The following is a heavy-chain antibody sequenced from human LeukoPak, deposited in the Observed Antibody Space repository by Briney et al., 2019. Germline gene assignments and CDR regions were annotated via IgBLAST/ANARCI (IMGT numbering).Heavy chain of an antibody. CDR3: ARHAYYYDSSGYLPYYFDY. CDR2: IYSSGST. V-gene: IGHV4-59*08. Sequence: SETLSLTCTVSGGSISSYYWSWIRQPPGKGLERIGYIYSSGSTNYNPSLKSRVTISVDTSKNQFSLKLNSVTAADTAVYYCARHAYYYDSSGYLPYYFDYWGQGTLVTVSS. CDR1: GGSISSYY. J-gene: IGHJ4*02. D-gene: IGHD3-22*01.